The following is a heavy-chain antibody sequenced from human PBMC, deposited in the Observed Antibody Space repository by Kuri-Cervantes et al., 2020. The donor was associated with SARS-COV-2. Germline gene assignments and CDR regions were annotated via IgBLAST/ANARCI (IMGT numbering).Heavy chain of an antibody. D-gene: IGHD1-26*01. CDR3: ARDGYSGSYSDNWFDP. CDR1: GGSISSYY. Sequence: SETLSLTCTVSGGSISSYYWSWIRQPPGKGLEWIGYIYYSGSTNCNPSLKSRVTISVDTSKNQFSLKLSSVTAADTAVYYCARDGYSGSYSDNWFDPWGQGTLVTVSS. CDR2: IYYSGST. V-gene: IGHV4-59*12. J-gene: IGHJ5*02.